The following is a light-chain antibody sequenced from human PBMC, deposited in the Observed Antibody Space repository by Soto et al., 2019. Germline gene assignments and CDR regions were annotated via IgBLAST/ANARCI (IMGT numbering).Light chain of an antibody. V-gene: IGLV3-1*01. CDR1: RLGAKY. J-gene: IGLJ2*01. CDR2: EDN. Sequence: ELTQPPSVSVSPGQTASITCSGDRLGAKYVCWYQQKPGQSPLLVIYEDNKRPSGIPERFSGSNSGNTATLTISVTQAMDEADYYCQAWDNSVIFGGGTKVTVL. CDR3: QAWDNSVI.